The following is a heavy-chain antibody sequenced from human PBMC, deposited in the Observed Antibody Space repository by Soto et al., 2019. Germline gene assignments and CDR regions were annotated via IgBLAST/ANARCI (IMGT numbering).Heavy chain of an antibody. CDR1: GFTFSSYS. Sequence: GGSLRLSCASSGFTFSSYSMNWVRQAPGKGLEWVSYISSSSSTIYYADSVKGRFTISRDNAKNSLYLQMNSLRAEDTAVYYCARDTYCGGDCYLVGIGYWGQGTLVTVSS. V-gene: IGHV3-48*01. CDR3: ARDTYCGGDCYLVGIGY. CDR2: ISSSSSTI. J-gene: IGHJ4*02. D-gene: IGHD2-21*01.